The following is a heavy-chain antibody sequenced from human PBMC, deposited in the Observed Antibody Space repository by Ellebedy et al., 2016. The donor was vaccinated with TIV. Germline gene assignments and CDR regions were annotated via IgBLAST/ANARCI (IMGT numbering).Heavy chain of an antibody. CDR3: ARREMASSWWYFDL. Sequence: SETLSLXXSVSGYSISSGYYWGWIRQSPGKGLEWIASMHHSGTTYYNPSLYSRVTMSLDTSKNQFSLKLSSVTAADTAMYYCARREMASSWWYFDLWGRGTLVTVSS. V-gene: IGHV4-38-2*02. J-gene: IGHJ2*01. D-gene: IGHD5-24*01. CDR1: GYSISSGYY. CDR2: MHHSGTT.